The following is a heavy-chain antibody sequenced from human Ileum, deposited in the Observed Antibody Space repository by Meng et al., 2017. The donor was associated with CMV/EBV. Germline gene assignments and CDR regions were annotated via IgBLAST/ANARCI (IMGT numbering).Heavy chain of an antibody. CDR3: ARDSAWLIDQ. CDR1: GGSLGGGYY. Sequence: QVQCQESGPGLATRSQTLSLTCSVSGGSLGGGYYWNWIRQPAGKGLEWIGRIYTSGSTNYNPSLKSRFTISVDTSKNQFSLNLTSVTAADTAVYYCARDSAWLIDQWGQGTLVTVSS. D-gene: IGHD6-19*01. CDR2: IYTSGST. J-gene: IGHJ4*02. V-gene: IGHV4-61*02.